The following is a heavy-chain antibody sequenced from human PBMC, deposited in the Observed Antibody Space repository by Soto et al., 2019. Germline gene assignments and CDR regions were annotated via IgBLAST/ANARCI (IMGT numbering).Heavy chain of an antibody. V-gene: IGHV3-30-3*01. CDR2: ISYDGSNK. J-gene: IGHJ4*02. Sequence: QVQLVESGGGVVQPGRSLRLSCEASGFTFSSYAMHWVRQAPGKGLEWVAVISYDGSNKYYADSVKGRFPISRDNSKYSMYLQMNSLGAEDTAVYYGARDRDYYDSSGYYPTLGYWVQGTLVTVSS. CDR1: GFTFSSYA. CDR3: ARDRDYYDSSGYYPTLGY. D-gene: IGHD3-22*01.